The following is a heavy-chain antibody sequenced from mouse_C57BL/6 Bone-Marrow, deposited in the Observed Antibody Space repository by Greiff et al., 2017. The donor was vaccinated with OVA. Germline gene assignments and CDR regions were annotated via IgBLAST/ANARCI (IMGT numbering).Heavy chain of an antibody. V-gene: IGHV7-3*01. CDR3: ARSNWWDY. CDR1: GFTFTDYY. J-gene: IGHJ2*01. Sequence: EVKLQESGGGLVQPGGSLSLSCAASGFTFTDYYMSWVRQPPGKALEWLGFIRNKANGYTTEYSASVKGRFTISRDNSQSIRYLQMNALRVEDSATYYCARSNWWDYWGQGTTLTVSS. CDR2: IRNKANGYTT. D-gene: IGHD1-1*02.